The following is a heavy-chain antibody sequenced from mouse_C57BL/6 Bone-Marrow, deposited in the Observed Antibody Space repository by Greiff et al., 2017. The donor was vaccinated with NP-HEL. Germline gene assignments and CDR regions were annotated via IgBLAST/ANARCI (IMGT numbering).Heavy chain of an antibody. D-gene: IGHD2-5*01. Sequence: QVQLKESGAELVKPGASVKISCKASGYAFSSYWMNWVKQRPGKGLEWIGQIYPGDGDTNYNGKFKGKATLTADTSSSTAYMQLSSLTSEDSAVYFCARSGDYYSNYEDFDVWGTGTTVTVSS. CDR2: IYPGDGDT. CDR3: ARSGDYYSNYEDFDV. CDR1: GYAFSSYW. V-gene: IGHV1-80*01. J-gene: IGHJ1*03.